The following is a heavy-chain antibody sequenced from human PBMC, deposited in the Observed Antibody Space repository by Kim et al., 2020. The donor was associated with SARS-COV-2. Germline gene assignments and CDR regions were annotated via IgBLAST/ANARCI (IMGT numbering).Heavy chain of an antibody. V-gene: IGHV3-30*18. CDR2: ISYDGSNK. J-gene: IGHJ1*01. Sequence: GGSLRLSCAASGFTFSSYGMHWVRQAPGKGLEWVAVISYDGSNKYYADSVKGRFTISRDNSKNTLYLQMNSLRAEDTAVYYCAKEERYSDFQHWGQGTLVTVSS. CDR3: AKEERYSDFQH. CDR1: GFTFSSYG. D-gene: IGHD2-21*01.